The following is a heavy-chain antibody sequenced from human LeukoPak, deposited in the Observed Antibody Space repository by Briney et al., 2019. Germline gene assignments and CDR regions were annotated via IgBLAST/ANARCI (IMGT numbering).Heavy chain of an antibody. D-gene: IGHD5-24*01. V-gene: IGHV3-48*03. J-gene: IGHJ4*02. Sequence: GSLRLSCAASGFTFSSYEMNWVRQAPGKGLEWVSYISSSGSTIYYADSVKGRFTISRDNAKNSLYLQMNSLRAEDTAVYYCARGFGRDGYNWNYWGQGTLVTVSS. CDR1: GFTFSSYE. CDR2: ISSSGSTI. CDR3: ARGFGRDGYNWNY.